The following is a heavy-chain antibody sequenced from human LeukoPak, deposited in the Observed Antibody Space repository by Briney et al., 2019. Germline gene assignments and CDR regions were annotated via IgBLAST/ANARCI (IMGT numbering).Heavy chain of an antibody. CDR2: ISGSGGST. CDR1: XFTFSSYA. CDR3: AKDQCSSAAWLSCRYFDY. D-gene: IGHD6-19*01. V-gene: IGHV3-23*01. Sequence: GGSLRLSXXXXXFTFSSYAMSWVRQAPGKGLEWVSAISGSGGSTYYADSVKGRFSISRDNSKNTLYLQMNSLRSEDTALYYCAKDQCSSAAWLSCRYFDYWGQGTLVTVSS. J-gene: IGHJ4*02.